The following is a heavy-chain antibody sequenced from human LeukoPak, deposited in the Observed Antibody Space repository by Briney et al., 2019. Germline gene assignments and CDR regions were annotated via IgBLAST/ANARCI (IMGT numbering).Heavy chain of an antibody. CDR3: ARHVWGAFDI. CDR1: GYSVTSYL. CDR2: IDPSDSYT. V-gene: IGHV5-10-1*01. D-gene: IGHD3-16*01. Sequence: GESLKISCKGSGYSVTSYLISWVRPMPGKGLECMGRIDPSDSYTNYGPSFQGHVTISADKSISTAYLQWSSLKASDTAMYYCARHVWGAFDIWGQGTMVTVSS. J-gene: IGHJ3*02.